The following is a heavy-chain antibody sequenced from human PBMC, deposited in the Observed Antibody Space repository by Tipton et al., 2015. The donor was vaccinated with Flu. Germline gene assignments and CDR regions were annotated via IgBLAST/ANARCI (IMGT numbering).Heavy chain of an antibody. CDR3: ARDRSNFWGSYRWVFGS. D-gene: IGHD3-16*02. Sequence: QLVQSGAEVKKPGASVKVSCKASGYSFTSYGISWVRQAPGQGLEWMGWISAYNGNTNYVQKVQGRVTMTTDTSTSTAYMELRSLRSDDTAVYYCARDRSNFWGSYRWVFGSWGQGTLVSVSS. CDR2: ISAYNGNT. J-gene: IGHJ5*01. V-gene: IGHV1-18*01. CDR1: GYSFTSYG.